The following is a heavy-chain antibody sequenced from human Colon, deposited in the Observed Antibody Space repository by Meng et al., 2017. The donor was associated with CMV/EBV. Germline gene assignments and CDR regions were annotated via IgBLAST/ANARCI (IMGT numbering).Heavy chain of an antibody. V-gene: IGHV3-23*01. Sequence: GESLKISCVVSGFSFSSYAMNWVRQAPGKGLEWVSTISDSGGTTYYADSVKGRFTLSRDNSKNTLYLQMNSLRAEDTAVYYCARPMARGIINYYYYGLDVWGQGTTVTVSS. D-gene: IGHD3-10*01. CDR1: GFSFSSYA. CDR2: ISDSGGTT. CDR3: ARPMARGIINYYYYGLDV. J-gene: IGHJ6*02.